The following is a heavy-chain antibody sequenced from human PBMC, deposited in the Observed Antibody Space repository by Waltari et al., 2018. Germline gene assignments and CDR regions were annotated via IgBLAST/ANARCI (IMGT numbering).Heavy chain of an antibody. CDR1: SRDW. CDR2: INHDGSEK. V-gene: IGHV3-7*01. Sequence: SRDWVSWVRQTPGKGLEWVANINHDGSEKHYVDSVKGRFTISRDNAKNSLYLQMNSLRAEDTAVYYCAKSRGFDYWGQGTLVTVSS. J-gene: IGHJ4*02. D-gene: IGHD2-2*01. CDR3: AKSRGFDY.